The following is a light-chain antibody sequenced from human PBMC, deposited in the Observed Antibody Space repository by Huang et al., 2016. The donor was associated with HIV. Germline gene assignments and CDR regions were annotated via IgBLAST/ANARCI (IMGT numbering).Light chain of an antibody. CDR2: GAS. Sequence: ERVMTQSPVTLSVSPGERATFSCRASQSISSKFAWYQQKPGQAPRLLIYGASTRATGIPARFSVSGSGTEFTLTISSLQSEDFAVYYCQQYNNWPFTFGPGTRVDIK. CDR3: QQYNNWPFT. CDR1: QSISSK. J-gene: IGKJ3*01. V-gene: IGKV3-15*01.